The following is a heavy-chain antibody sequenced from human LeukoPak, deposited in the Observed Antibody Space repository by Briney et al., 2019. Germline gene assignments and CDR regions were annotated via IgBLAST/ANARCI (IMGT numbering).Heavy chain of an antibody. CDR2: INSDGSST. D-gene: IGHD6-19*01. J-gene: IGHJ6*02. Sequence: GGSLRLSCAASGFTFSSYWMHWVRQAPGKGLVWVSRINSDGSSTSYADSVKGRFTISRDNSKNTLYLQMNSLRAEDTAVYYCASHDQGWYGYYYGMDVWGQGTTVTVSS. CDR3: ASHDQGWYGYYYGMDV. CDR1: GFTFSSYW. V-gene: IGHV3-74*01.